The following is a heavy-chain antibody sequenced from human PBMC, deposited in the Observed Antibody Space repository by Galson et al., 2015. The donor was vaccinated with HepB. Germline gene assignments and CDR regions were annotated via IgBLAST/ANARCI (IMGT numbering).Heavy chain of an antibody. CDR1: GFTFSNYW. D-gene: IGHD3-9*01. J-gene: IGHJ6*02. Sequence: SLRLSCAASGFTFSNYWMSWVRQAPGKGLEWVANIKYDGSEKYYVDSVKGRFTISRDNAKNSLYLQMNSLRAEDTAVYYCVRVLTSLDHFGMDVWGQGTTVTVSS. CDR3: VRVLTSLDHFGMDV. CDR2: IKYDGSEK. V-gene: IGHV3-7*01.